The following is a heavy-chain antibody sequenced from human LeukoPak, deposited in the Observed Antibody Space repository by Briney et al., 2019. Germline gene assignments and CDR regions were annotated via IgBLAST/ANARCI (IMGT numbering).Heavy chain of an antibody. CDR1: GGTFSSYA. CDR2: INPSGGGT. CDR3: ASEYSSGWSGEKRFDY. J-gene: IGHJ4*02. Sequence: ASVKVSCKASGGTFSSYAISWVRQAPGQGLEWMGIINPSGGGTSYAQKFQGRVTMTRDTSTSTVYMELSSLRSEDTAVYYCASEYSSGWSGEKRFDYWGQGTLVTVSS. V-gene: IGHV1-46*01. D-gene: IGHD6-19*01.